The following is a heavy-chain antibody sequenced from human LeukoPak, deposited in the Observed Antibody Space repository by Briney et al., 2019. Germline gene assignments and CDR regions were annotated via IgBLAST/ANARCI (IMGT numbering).Heavy chain of an antibody. J-gene: IGHJ5*02. V-gene: IGHV4-31*03. CDR2: IYYTGDT. Sequence: SETLSLTCSVSGGSVSSPIFYWNWIRQHPGKGLEWIGYIYYTGDTFYNPSLKSRVTMSLDTSDNQFSLKLSSVTAADTAVYYCARLNCSGGSCYSVDHWGQGTLVTVSS. CDR3: ARLNCSGGSCYSVDH. D-gene: IGHD2-15*01. CDR1: GGSVSSPIFY.